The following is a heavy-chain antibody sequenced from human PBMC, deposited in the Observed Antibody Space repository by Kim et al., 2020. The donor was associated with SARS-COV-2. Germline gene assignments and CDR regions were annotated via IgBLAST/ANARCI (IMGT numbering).Heavy chain of an antibody. D-gene: IGHD6-19*01. Sequence: IYDQKFQGRVTMTEDTSTDTAYMELSSLRSEDTAVYYCATQLGIAVTGGVWGQGTTVTVSS. CDR3: ATQLGIAVTGGV. V-gene: IGHV1-24*01. J-gene: IGHJ6*02.